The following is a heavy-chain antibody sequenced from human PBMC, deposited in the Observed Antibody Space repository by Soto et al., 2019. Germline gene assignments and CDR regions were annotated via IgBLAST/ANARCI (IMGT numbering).Heavy chain of an antibody. D-gene: IGHD3-10*01. CDR1: GGSISSYC. CDR2: IYYSGST. Sequence: SETLSLTCTVAGGSISSYCWSWIRQHPGKGLEWIGYIYYSGSTNYNPSLKSRVTISVDTSKNQFSLKLSSVTAADTAVYYCARLWFGEPVDYWGQGTLVTAPQ. CDR3: ARLWFGEPVDY. V-gene: IGHV4-59*08. J-gene: IGHJ4*02.